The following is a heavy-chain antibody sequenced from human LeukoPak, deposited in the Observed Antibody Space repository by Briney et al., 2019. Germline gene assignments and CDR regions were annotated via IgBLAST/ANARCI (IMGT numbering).Heavy chain of an antibody. D-gene: IGHD1-1*01. J-gene: IGHJ5*02. Sequence: SETLSLTCTVSGGSMTGSHWTWIRQPPGKGLEYIGYVYNSGTTFYNPSLKSRVTISADTSKKHFSLRLTSVTAADTAIYYCARGAGGYRFDPWGLGTLDTVSS. CDR1: GGSMTGSH. V-gene: IGHV4-59*01. CDR2: VYNSGTT. CDR3: ARGAGGYRFDP.